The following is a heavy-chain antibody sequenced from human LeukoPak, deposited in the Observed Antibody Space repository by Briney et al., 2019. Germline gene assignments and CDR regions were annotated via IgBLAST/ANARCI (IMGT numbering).Heavy chain of an antibody. CDR3: ARGFHGYNYQRRIRNFDY. CDR2: INHSGST. V-gene: IGHV4-34*01. J-gene: IGHJ4*02. Sequence: PSETLSLTCALYGGSFSGYYWSWIRQPPGKGLEWIGEINHSGSTNYNPSLKSRVTISVDTSKNQFSLKLSSVTAADTAVYYCARGFHGYNYQRRIRNFDYWGQGTLVTVSS. D-gene: IGHD5-24*01. CDR1: GGSFSGYY.